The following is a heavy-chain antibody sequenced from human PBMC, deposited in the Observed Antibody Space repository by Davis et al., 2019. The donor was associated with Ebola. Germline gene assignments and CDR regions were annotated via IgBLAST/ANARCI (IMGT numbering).Heavy chain of an antibody. CDR1: AYTFTSYD. J-gene: IGHJ4*02. CDR2: MNPTSGNT. CDR3: VRGFRYGFDY. D-gene: IGHD5-18*01. Sequence: AASVNVSCKASAYTFTSYDINWVRQAPGQGLEWVGWMNPTSGNTGYAEKFQGRVTMTRNTSIGTAYMELSSLRSEDTAVYYCVRGFRYGFDYWGLGTLVTVTS. V-gene: IGHV1-8*01.